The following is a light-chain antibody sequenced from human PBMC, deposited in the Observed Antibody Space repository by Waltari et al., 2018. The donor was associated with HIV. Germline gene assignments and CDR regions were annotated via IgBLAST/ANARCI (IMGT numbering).Light chain of an antibody. CDR3: SSYTGSSTLGV. J-gene: IGLJ1*01. Sequence: QSALTQPASVSGSPGQSITISCTGPSSHVGHYNYVSWYQQHPDKAPKLIIDDVSTRPSGISDRFSGSKSGNTASLTISGLQNDDEADYFCSSYTGSSTLGVFGTGTRVTVL. CDR2: DVS. V-gene: IGLV2-14*03. CDR1: SSHVGHYNY.